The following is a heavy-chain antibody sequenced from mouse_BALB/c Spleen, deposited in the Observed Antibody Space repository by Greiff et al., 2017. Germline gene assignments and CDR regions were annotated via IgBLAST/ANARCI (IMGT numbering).Heavy chain of an antibody. CDR3: ARGDGNYDWCAY. Sequence: QVQLQQPGAELVKPGASVKLSCKASGYTFTSYWMHCVKQRPGQGLEWIGEINPSNGRTNYNEKFKSKATLTVDKSSSTAYMQLSSLTSEDSAVYYGARGDGNYDWCAYWGQGTLVTVSA. V-gene: IGHV1S81*02. CDR2: INPSNGRT. J-gene: IGHJ3*01. D-gene: IGHD2-1*01. CDR1: GYTFTSYW.